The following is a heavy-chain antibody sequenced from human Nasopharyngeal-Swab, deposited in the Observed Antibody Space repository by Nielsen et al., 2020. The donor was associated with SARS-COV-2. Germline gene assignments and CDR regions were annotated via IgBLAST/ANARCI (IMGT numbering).Heavy chain of an antibody. V-gene: IGHV3-23*01. CDR1: GFTFSSYA. J-gene: IGHJ4*02. CDR3: AKVDYGSGSYSPYY. D-gene: IGHD3-10*01. Sequence: GESLKISCAASGFTFSSYAMSWVRQAPGKGLEWVSAISGSGGSTYYADSVKGRFTISRDNSKITLYLQMNSLRAEDTAVYYCAKVDYGSGSYSPYYWGQGTLVTVSS. CDR2: ISGSGGST.